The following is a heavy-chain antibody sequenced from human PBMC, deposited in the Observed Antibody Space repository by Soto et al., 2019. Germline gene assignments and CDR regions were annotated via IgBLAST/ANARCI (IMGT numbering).Heavy chain of an antibody. J-gene: IGHJ6*02. CDR1: GGSISSYY. D-gene: IGHD4-17*01. Sequence: SETLSLTCTVSGGSISSYYWSWIRQPPGKGLEWIGYIYYSGSTNYNPSLKSRVTISVDTSKNQFSLKLSSVTAADTAVYYCARRTPVTTYAVAYYYGMDVWGQGTTVTVSS. V-gene: IGHV4-59*01. CDR3: ARRTPVTTYAVAYYYGMDV. CDR2: IYYSGST.